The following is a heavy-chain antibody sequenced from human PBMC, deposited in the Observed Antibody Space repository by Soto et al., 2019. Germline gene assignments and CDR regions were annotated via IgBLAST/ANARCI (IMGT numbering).Heavy chain of an antibody. J-gene: IGHJ6*02. D-gene: IGHD4-17*01. Sequence: QVQLVQSGAEVKKPGASVKVCCKASGYTFTSYAMHWVRQAPGQRLEWMGWINAGNGNTKYSQKFQGRVTITRDTSASTAYMELSSLRSEDTAVYYCARTVGYYYGMDVWGQGTTVTVSS. CDR3: ARTVGYYYGMDV. CDR2: INAGNGNT. V-gene: IGHV1-3*01. CDR1: GYTFTSYA.